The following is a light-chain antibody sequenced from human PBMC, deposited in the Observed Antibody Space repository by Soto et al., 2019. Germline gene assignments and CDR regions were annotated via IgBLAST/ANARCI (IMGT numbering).Light chain of an antibody. V-gene: IGLV7-46*01. CDR1: TGAVTSGHY. CDR3: LLFYSGPRV. CDR2: DTN. Sequence: QAVVTQEPSLTVSPGGTVTLTCDSSTGAVTSGHYPYWFQQKPGQAPRTLIYDTNNKHSWTPARFSGSLLGGKAALTLSGEQPEDEAEYYCLLFYSGPRVFGGGTKVTVL. J-gene: IGLJ3*02.